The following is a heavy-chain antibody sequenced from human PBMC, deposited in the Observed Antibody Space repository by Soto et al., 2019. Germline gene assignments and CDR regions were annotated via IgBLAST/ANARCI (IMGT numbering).Heavy chain of an antibody. V-gene: IGHV2-5*02. CDR1: GFSLTTDRVG. CDR2: NYWDDSK. J-gene: IGHJ4*02. D-gene: IGHD1-26*01. CDR3: AHAYGGRSLY. Sequence: QITLKESGPTLVKPTQTLTLTCTFSGFSLTTDRVGVGWIRQPPGEALEWLAVNYWDDSKTYRPSLESRLTIAKDTSKHPVALTMTNMDSLDTATYYCAHAYGGRSLYWGQGTLVTVSS.